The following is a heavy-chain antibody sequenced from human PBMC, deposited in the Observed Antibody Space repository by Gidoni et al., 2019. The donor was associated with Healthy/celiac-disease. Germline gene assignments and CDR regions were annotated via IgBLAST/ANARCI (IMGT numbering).Heavy chain of an antibody. J-gene: IGHJ4*02. CDR3: ARDGSAAGTLAIDY. V-gene: IGHV1-2*02. CDR2: INPNSGGT. Sequence: QVQLVQSGAEVKKPGASVKVSCKASGYTFTGYYMHWVRQAPGQGLEWMGWINPNSGGTNDAKKFQGRVTMTRDTSISTAYMELSRLRSDDTAVYYCARDGSAAGTLAIDYWGQGTLVTVSS. D-gene: IGHD6-13*01. CDR1: GYTFTGYY.